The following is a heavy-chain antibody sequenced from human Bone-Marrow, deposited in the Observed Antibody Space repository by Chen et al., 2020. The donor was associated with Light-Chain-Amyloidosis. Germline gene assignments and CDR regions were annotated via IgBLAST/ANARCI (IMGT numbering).Heavy chain of an antibody. Sequence: QVELQQWGAGLLKPSETLSLTCGIHNGAFGDDYWTWIRQPPGKGLQWIAEINHSGSANYNASLKSRVTISLDTSKNQFSLRLNSVTAADTAVYYCVGQGYYSYSMDVWGQGTTVIVSS. J-gene: IGHJ6*02. CDR3: VGQGYYSYSMDV. CDR1: NGAFGDDY. V-gene: IGHV4-34*01. CDR2: INHSGSA.